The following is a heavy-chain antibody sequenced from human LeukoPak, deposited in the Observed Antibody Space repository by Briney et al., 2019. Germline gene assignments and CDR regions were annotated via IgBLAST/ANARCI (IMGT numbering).Heavy chain of an antibody. V-gene: IGHV4-4*07. D-gene: IGHD5-12*01. CDR1: GGSISSYY. CDR2: IYTSGST. CDR3: ARGEIVATVSHYYYYMDV. J-gene: IGHJ6*03. Sequence: SETLSLTCTVSGGSISSYYWSWIRQPAGKGLEWIGRIYTSGSTNYNPSLKSRVTMSVDTSKNQFSLKLSSVTAADTAVYYCARGEIVATVSHYYYYMDVWGKGTTVTISS.